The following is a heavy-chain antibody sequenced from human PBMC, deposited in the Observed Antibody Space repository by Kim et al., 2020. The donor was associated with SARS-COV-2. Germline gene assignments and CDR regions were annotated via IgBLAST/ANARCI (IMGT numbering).Heavy chain of an antibody. J-gene: IGHJ4*02. CDR2: IYYSRNT. V-gene: IGHV4-61*01. Sequence: SETLSLTCTVSGGSVSSGSYFWSWIRQPPGKGLEWIGYIYYSRNTNSNPSLKRLVTMSVDTSKNQFSLILRPVTAADTAVYYCARAPNDFWSGYPYYFDYWGQGTLVTVSS. CDR1: GGSVSSGSYF. CDR3: ARAPNDFWSGYPYYFDY. D-gene: IGHD3-3*01.